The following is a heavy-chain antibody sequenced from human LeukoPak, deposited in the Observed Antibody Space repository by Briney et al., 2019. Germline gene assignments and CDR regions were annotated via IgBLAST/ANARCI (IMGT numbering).Heavy chain of an antibody. V-gene: IGHV1-69*13. CDR1: GGTFSSYA. J-gene: IGHJ5*02. Sequence: ASVKVSCKASGGTFSSYAISWVRQAPGQGLEWMGGIIPIFGTANYAQKFQGRVTITADESTSTAYMELSSLRSEDTAVYYCAREGGGYYGSGSYNWFDPWGQGTLVTVSS. CDR3: AREGGGYYGSGSYNWFDP. CDR2: IIPIFGTA. D-gene: IGHD3-10*01.